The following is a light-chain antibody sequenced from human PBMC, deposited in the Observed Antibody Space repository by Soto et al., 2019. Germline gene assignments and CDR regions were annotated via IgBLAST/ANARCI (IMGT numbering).Light chain of an antibody. CDR3: SSYTTTSTLV. Sequence: SALTQPASVSGSPGQSITIACTGTNRAVGSYNLVSWYQQRPGEAPKLIISEVRNRPSGISYRFTGSKSGNTASLTISGLQAEDEADYYFSSYTTTSTLVFGGGTKLTVL. J-gene: IGLJ3*02. CDR2: EVR. CDR1: NRAVGSYNL. V-gene: IGLV2-14*01.